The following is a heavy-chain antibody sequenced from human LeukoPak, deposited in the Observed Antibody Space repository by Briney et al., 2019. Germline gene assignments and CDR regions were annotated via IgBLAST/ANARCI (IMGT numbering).Heavy chain of an antibody. J-gene: IGHJ4*02. D-gene: IGHD4-17*01. CDR2: ISYDGSYT. CDR3: ARGTAVTALFDY. Sequence: PGGSLRLSCAASGFTFSSYTMHWVRQAPGMRLQWVAVISYDGSYTYYSDSVKGRFTISRDSSKNTLYLQMNNPTTDNTAVYYCARGTAVTALFDYWGQGTLVTVSS. CDR1: GFTFSSYT. V-gene: IGHV3-30*14.